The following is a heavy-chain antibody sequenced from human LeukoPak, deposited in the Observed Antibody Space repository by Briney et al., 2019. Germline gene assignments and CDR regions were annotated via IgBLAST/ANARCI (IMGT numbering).Heavy chain of an antibody. CDR1: GGTFSSYA. V-gene: IGHV1-69*13. J-gene: IGHJ4*02. D-gene: IGHD6-13*01. CDR3: ARDLFIATSGEGPGY. Sequence: SVKVSCKASGGTFSSYAISWVRQAPGQGLEWMGGIIPIFGTANYAQKFQGRVTITADESTSTAYMELSSLRSEDTAVYYCARDLFIATSGEGPGYWGQGTLVTVSS. CDR2: IIPIFGTA.